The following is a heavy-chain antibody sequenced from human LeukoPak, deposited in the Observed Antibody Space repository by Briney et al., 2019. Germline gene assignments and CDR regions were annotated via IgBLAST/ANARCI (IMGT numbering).Heavy chain of an antibody. Sequence: GSLRLSCAASGFTFSRYWMSWVRQAPGKGLEWIGGINHSGSINYSPSLKSRVTISVDTSKNQFSLKLSSVTAADTAVYYCARLQTGLFAYWGQGTLVTVSS. J-gene: IGHJ4*02. D-gene: IGHD3-9*01. V-gene: IGHV4-34*01. CDR3: ARLQTGLFAY. CDR2: INHSGSI. CDR1: GFTFSRYW.